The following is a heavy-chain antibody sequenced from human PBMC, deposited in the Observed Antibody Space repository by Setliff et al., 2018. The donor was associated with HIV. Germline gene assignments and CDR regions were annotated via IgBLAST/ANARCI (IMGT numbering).Heavy chain of an antibody. V-gene: IGHV1-18*01. CDR1: GSRFNTYG. Sequence: SVKVSCKASGSRFNTYGISWVRQAPGQGLEWMGWISPYNGDTRFAQSLQGRVTLTTDTSTNTAYMEMRTLRSDDTAVYFCVRGVTRDISGYYRDEYFQHRGQGTPVTVSS. CDR2: ISPYNGDT. CDR3: VRGVTRDISGYYRDEYFQH. D-gene: IGHD3-22*01. J-gene: IGHJ1*01.